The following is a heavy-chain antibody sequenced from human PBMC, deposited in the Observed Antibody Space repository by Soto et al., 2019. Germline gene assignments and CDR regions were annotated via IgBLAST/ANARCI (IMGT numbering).Heavy chain of an antibody. D-gene: IGHD6-19*01. CDR1: GYTFTGYY. J-gene: IGHJ4*02. CDR2: INPNSGGT. Sequence: ASVKVSCNASGYTFTGYYMHWVRQAPGQGLEWMGWINPNSGGTNYAQKFQGRVTMTWDTSLNTAYMELSSLMSEDTAVYYCARPPGYISDWYYFDLWGQGTLVTVSS. CDR3: ARPPGYISDWYYFDL. V-gene: IGHV1-2*02.